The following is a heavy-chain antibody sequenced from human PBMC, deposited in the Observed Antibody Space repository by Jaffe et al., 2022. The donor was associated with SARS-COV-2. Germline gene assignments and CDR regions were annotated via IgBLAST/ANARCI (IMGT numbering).Heavy chain of an antibody. CDR3: ARAAAGN. CDR1: GYSIRSGFY. CDR2: IYHSGST. J-gene: IGHJ4*02. Sequence: QEQLQESGPGLVKPSETLSLTCTVSGYSIRSGFYWGWIRQSPGKGLEWIGSIYHSGSTEYNPSLKSRVTISVDTSKNQFSLNLSSVTAADTAVYYCARAAAGNWGQGTLVTVSS. V-gene: IGHV4-38-2*02.